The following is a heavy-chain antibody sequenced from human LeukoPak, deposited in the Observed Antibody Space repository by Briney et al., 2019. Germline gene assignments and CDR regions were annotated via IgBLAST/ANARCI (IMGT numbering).Heavy chain of an antibody. CDR1: GGSFSGYY. CDR3: ARRRITMVGGYYYYGMDV. Sequence: SETLSLTCAVYGGSFSGYYWSWIRQPPGEGVEWIGEINHGGSTNYNPSLKSRVTISVDTSKNQFSLKLSSVTAADAAVYYCARRRITMVGGYYYYGMDVRGQGTTVTVSS. V-gene: IGHV4-34*01. D-gene: IGHD3-10*01. CDR2: INHGGST. J-gene: IGHJ6*02.